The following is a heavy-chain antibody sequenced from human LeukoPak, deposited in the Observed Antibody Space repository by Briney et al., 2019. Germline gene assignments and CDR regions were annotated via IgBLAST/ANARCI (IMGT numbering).Heavy chain of an antibody. D-gene: IGHD6-13*01. CDR1: GGSISSYY. J-gene: IGHJ4*02. Sequence: PSETLSLTCTVSGGSISSYYWSWIRQPPGKGLEWIGYIYYSGSTNYNPSLKSRVTISVDTSKNQFSLKLSSVTAADRAVYYCAGRGIAAAEAPDYWGQGTLVTVSS. V-gene: IGHV4-59*13. CDR3: AGRGIAAAEAPDY. CDR2: IYYSGST.